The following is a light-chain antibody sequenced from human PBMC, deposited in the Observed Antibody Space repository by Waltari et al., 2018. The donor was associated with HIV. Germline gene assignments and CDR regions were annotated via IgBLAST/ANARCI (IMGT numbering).Light chain of an antibody. J-gene: IGKJ3*01. CDR1: QRVRSRY. CDR3: QQYGSSLPRP. V-gene: IGKV3-20*01. CDR2: GAS. Sequence: DIVLTQSPRTLSSSPGERATHFYRARQRVRSRYLAWYQQNPGQTPRRLIYGASSSATGIPDRVSGSGSGTDFTLTISRLEPEDFAVYYGQQYGSSLPRPFGPGTKVDI.